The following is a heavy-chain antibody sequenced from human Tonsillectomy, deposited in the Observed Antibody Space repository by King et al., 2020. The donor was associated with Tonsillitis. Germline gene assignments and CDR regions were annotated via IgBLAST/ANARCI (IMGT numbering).Heavy chain of an antibody. J-gene: IGHJ3*02. V-gene: IGHV3-66*01. CDR3: ARDGLVVDTPVDACDI. CDR2: IYSGGST. CDR1: GFTVSSNY. D-gene: IGHD2-15*01. Sequence: VQLVESGGGLVQPGGSLRLSCAASGFTVSSNYMSWVRQAPGKGLEWVSVIYSGGSTYYADSVKGRFTISRDNSKNTLYLQMNSLRAEDTAVYYCARDGLVVDTPVDACDIWGQGTMVTLSS.